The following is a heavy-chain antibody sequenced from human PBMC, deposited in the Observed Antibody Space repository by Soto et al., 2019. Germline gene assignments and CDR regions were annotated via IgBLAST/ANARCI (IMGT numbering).Heavy chain of an antibody. CDR2: ISSSSSTI. CDR3: ARDPYYYDSSGYYYDPTPQYYFDY. V-gene: IGHV3-48*02. D-gene: IGHD3-22*01. CDR1: GFTFSSYS. Sequence: GGSLRLSCAASGFTFSSYSMNWVRQAPGKGLEWVSYISSSSSTIYYADSVKGRFTISRDNAKNSLYLQMNSLRDEDTAVYYCARDPYYYDSSGYYYDPTPQYYFDYWGQGTLVTVSS. J-gene: IGHJ4*02.